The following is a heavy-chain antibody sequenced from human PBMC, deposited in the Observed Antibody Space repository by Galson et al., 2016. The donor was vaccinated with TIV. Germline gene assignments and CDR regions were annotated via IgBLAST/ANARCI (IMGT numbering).Heavy chain of an antibody. CDR2: ISGYNENT. Sequence: SVKVSCKASGYSFTSYGVSWVRQAPGQGLEWMGWISGYNENTYYAQNFQGRVTMTTDTSTSTAYLELRSLRSDDTAVYYCARDPTSNPRVVSHYYYYGMDVWGQGTTVTVS. J-gene: IGHJ6*02. CDR1: GYSFTSYG. V-gene: IGHV1-18*01. D-gene: IGHD2-21*01. CDR3: ARDPTSNPRVVSHYYYYGMDV.